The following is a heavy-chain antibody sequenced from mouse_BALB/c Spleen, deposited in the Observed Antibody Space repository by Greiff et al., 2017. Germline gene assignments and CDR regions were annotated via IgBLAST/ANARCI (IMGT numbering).Heavy chain of an antibody. CDR3: TRDGSPYAMDY. Sequence: DVQLVESGGGLVKPGGSLKLSCAASGFTFSSYTMSWVRQTPEKRLEWVATISSGGSYTYYPDSVKGRFTISRDNAKNTLYLQMSSLKSEDTAMYYCTRDGSPYAMDYWGQGTSVTVSS. CDR1: GFTFSSYT. D-gene: IGHD1-1*02. V-gene: IGHV5-6-4*01. J-gene: IGHJ4*01. CDR2: ISSGGSYT.